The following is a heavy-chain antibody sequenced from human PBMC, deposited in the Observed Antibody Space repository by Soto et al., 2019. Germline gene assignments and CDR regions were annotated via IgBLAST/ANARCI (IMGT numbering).Heavy chain of an antibody. D-gene: IGHD5-12*01. Sequence: ASVNVSCKSSGYTFTSYCMSWVRQAPGQGLEWMGWISAYNGNTNYAQKLQGRVTMTTDTSTSAAYMELRSLRSDDTAVYYCAREGVEMATSTFSYWGQGTLVTVSS. CDR2: ISAYNGNT. V-gene: IGHV1-18*01. CDR3: AREGVEMATSTFSY. CDR1: GYTFTSYC. J-gene: IGHJ4*02.